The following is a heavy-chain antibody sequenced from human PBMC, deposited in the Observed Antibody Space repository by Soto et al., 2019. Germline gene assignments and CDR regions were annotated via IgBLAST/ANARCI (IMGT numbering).Heavy chain of an antibody. D-gene: IGHD6-19*01. CDR1: GGSISSYY. CDR2: IYYSGST. CDR3: TRHAVDY. V-gene: IGHV4-59*08. Sequence: SETLSLTCTVSGGSISSYYWSWIRQPPGKGLEWIGYIYYSGSTNYNPSLKSRVTISVNTAYLQMNSLKTEDTAVYYCTRHAVDYWGQGTLVTVSS. J-gene: IGHJ4*02.